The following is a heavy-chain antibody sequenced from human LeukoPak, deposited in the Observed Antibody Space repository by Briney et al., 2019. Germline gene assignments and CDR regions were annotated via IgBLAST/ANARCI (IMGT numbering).Heavy chain of an antibody. D-gene: IGHD4-17*01. CDR2: ISAYNGNT. Sequence: ASVKVSCKASGGTFSSYAISWVRQAPGQGLEWMGWISAYNGNTNYAQKLQGRVTMTTDTSTSTAYMELRSLRSDDTAVYYCASVRPRYCGMDVWGQGTTVTVSS. V-gene: IGHV1-18*01. CDR3: ASVRPRYCGMDV. CDR1: GGTFSSYA. J-gene: IGHJ6*02.